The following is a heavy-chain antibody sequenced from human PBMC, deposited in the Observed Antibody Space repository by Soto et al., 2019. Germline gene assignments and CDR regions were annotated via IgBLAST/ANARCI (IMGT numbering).Heavy chain of an antibody. J-gene: IGHJ3*02. D-gene: IGHD4-17*01. CDR2: INANSGGT. V-gene: IGHV1-2*04. CDR3: ARCSTTADDAFDI. Sequence: ASVKVSCESSGYRFTNNDLYWVRQAPGQGLEWMGWINANSGGTNYAQKFQGWVTMTRDTSISTAYMELSRLRSDDTAVYYCARCSTTADDAFDIWGQGTMVTVSS. CDR1: GYRFTNND.